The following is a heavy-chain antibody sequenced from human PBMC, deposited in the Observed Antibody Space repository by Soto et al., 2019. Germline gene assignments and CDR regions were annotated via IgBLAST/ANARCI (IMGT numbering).Heavy chain of an antibody. D-gene: IGHD3-22*01. J-gene: IGHJ4*01. Sequence: HWESLKISCKGSGYSFNNNWIGWVRQMPGKGLEWMGIIHPGDSDSRYSPSFQGQVTMSVDKSINTAYLQWSSLKASDTAMYYCARRDSSGFPDYWGHGTLVTVSS. CDR3: ARRDSSGFPDY. CDR2: IHPGDSDS. V-gene: IGHV5-51*01. CDR1: GYSFNNNW.